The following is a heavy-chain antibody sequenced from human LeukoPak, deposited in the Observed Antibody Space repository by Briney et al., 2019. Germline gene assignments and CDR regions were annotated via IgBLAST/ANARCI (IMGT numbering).Heavy chain of an antibody. V-gene: IGHV4-31*11. CDR1: GGSFSGYY. J-gene: IGHJ4*02. CDR3: ARAYSSSWFYFDY. D-gene: IGHD6-13*01. Sequence: KSSETLSLTCAVYGGSFSGYYWSWIRQHPGKGLEWIGYIYYSGSTYYNPSLKSRVTISVDTSKNQFSLKLSSVTAADTAVYYCARAYSSSWFYFDYWGQGTLVTVSS. CDR2: IYYSGST.